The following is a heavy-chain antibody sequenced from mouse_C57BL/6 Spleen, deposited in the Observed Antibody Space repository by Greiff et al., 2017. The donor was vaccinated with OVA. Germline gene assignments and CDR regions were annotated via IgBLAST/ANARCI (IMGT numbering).Heavy chain of an antibody. CDR3: AREEDYDVAY. J-gene: IGHJ3*01. Sequence: QVQLQQPGAELVRPGSSVKLSCKASGYTFTRYWMHWVKQRPIQGLEWIGNIDPSDSETHYNQKFKDKATLTVDKSSSTAYMQLSSLTSEDSAVEYCAREEDYDVAYWGQGTRVTVSA. V-gene: IGHV1-52*01. CDR1: GYTFTRYW. D-gene: IGHD2-4*01. CDR2: IDPSDSET.